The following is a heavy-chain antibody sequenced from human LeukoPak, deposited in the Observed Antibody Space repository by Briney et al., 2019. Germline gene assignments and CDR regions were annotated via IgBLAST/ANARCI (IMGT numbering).Heavy chain of an antibody. J-gene: IGHJ4*02. CDR1: GFTFSSYA. V-gene: IGHV3-23*01. CDR3: AKFLAMVVTPGDY. CDR2: ISGSGGST. Sequence: GGSLRLSCAASGFTFSSYAMSWVRQAPGKGLEWVSAISGSGGSTYYADSVKGRFTISRDNSKNTLFLQMNSLRAEDTAIYYCAKFLAMVVTPGDYWGQGALVTVSS. D-gene: IGHD4-23*01.